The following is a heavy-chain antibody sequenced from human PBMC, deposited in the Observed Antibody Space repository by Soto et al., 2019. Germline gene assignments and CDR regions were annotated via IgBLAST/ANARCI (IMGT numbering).Heavy chain of an antibody. J-gene: IGHJ6*02. V-gene: IGHV4-4*02. D-gene: IGHD3-10*01. CDR1: AGSISTTNW. CDR2: IYHTGTT. Sequence: PSETLSLTCAVSAGSISTTNWYVWVRQPPGMGLEWIGEIYHTGTTTYNPSLKSRVTMSVDTSKNQFSLRLSFVTAADTAVCYWATSSGSVYGLDVWGPGATVTVSS. CDR3: ATSSGSVYGLDV.